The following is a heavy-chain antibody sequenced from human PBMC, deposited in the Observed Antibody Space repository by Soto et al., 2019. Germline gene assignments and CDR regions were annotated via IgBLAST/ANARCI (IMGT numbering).Heavy chain of an antibody. CDR2: SRDKANSYTT. CDR1: GSTFSDHY. Sequence: EVQVVESGGGLVQPGGSLRLSCAASGSTFSDHYVDWVRKAPGKGLEWVGRSRDKANSYTTEYAASVKGRFTISRDDSKNSLNLQMRSLKSEDTAVYYCSRGLSARYDGVDYWGQGTLVTVSS. V-gene: IGHV3-72*01. J-gene: IGHJ4*02. D-gene: IGHD1-26*01. CDR3: SRGLSARYDGVDY.